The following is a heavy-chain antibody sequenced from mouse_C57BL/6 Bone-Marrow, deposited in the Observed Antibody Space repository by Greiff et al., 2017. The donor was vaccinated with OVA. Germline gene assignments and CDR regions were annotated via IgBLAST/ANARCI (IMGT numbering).Heavy chain of an antibody. D-gene: IGHD3-3*01. J-gene: IGHJ4*01. CDR1: GYTFTSYW. V-gene: IGHV1-64*01. Sequence: QVQLQQPGAELVKPGASVKLSCKASGYTFTSYWMHWVKQRPGQGLEWIGMIHPNSGSTNYNEKFKSKATLTVDKSSSTAYMQLSSLTSEDSAVYYCARVLWYYAMDYWGQGTSVTGSS. CDR2: IHPNSGST. CDR3: ARVLWYYAMDY.